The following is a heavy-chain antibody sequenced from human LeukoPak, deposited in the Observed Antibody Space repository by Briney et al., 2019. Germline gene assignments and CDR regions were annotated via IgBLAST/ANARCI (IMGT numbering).Heavy chain of an antibody. CDR3: ARDGRAFWSGYHDYYYYYGMDV. Sequence: PGGSLRLSCAASGFTFSSYSMTWVRQAPGKGLEWVSYISSSSSTIYYADSVKGRFTISRDNAKNSLYLQMNSLRDEDTAVYYCARDGRAFWSGYHDYYYYYGMDVWGQGTTVTVSS. J-gene: IGHJ6*02. V-gene: IGHV3-48*02. D-gene: IGHD3-3*01. CDR2: ISSSSSTI. CDR1: GFTFSSYS.